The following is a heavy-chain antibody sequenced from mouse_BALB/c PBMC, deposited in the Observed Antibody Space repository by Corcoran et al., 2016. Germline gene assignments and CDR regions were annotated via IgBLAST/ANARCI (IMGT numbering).Heavy chain of an antibody. CDR2: INTSTGEP. CDR1: GYTFTNYG. Sequence: QIQLVQSGPELKKPGETVKISCKASGYTFTNYGMNWVKQAPGKGLKWMGWINTSTGEPTYADDFKGRFAFSLETSASTAYLQINNLKNEDTATYFCARWYYYGSSYYAMDYWGQGTSVTVSS. V-gene: IGHV9-3-1*01. CDR3: ARWYYYGSSYYAMDY. J-gene: IGHJ4*01. D-gene: IGHD1-1*01.